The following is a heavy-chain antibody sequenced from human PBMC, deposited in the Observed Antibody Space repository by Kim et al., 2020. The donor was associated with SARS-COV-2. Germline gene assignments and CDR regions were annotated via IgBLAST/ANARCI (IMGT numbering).Heavy chain of an antibody. V-gene: IGHV4-34*01. CDR2: INHSGST. Sequence: SETLSLTCAVYGGSFSGYYWSWIRQPPGKGLEWIGEINHSGSTNYNPSLKSRVTISVDTSKNQFSVKLSSVTAADTAVYYCARGHIKPWAAAWYADRREFYYYGMDVWGQGTTVTVSS. CDR1: GGSFSGYY. D-gene: IGHD6-13*01. CDR3: ARGHIKPWAAAWYADRREFYYYGMDV. J-gene: IGHJ6*02.